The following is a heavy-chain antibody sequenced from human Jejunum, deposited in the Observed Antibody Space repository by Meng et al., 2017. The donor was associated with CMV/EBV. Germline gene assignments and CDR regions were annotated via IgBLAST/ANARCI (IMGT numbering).Heavy chain of an antibody. J-gene: IGHJ4*02. CDR2: ISYSATA. V-gene: IGHV4-61*08. Sequence: SPVAAESVTTRGHFWSWIRQSPAKGLEWIGSISYSATAQYNPSFWSRVSILVDASNSQFSLKLTSVTVADTAIYFCARGYSDFDYWGQGTLVTVSS. D-gene: IGHD5-18*01. CDR1: AESVTTRGHF. CDR3: ARGYSDFDY.